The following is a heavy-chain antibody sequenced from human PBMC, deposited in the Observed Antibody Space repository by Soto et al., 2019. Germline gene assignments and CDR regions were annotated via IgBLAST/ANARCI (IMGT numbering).Heavy chain of an antibody. CDR1: GFTFSSYA. Sequence: GESLKISCAASGFTFSSYAMSWVRQAPGKGLEWVSAISGSGGSTYYADSVKGRFTISRDNSKNTLYLQMNSLRAEDTAVYYCAKADDSSSWYRGASDFDYWGQGTLVTVSS. D-gene: IGHD6-13*01. J-gene: IGHJ4*02. CDR3: AKADDSSSWYRGASDFDY. CDR2: ISGSGGST. V-gene: IGHV3-23*01.